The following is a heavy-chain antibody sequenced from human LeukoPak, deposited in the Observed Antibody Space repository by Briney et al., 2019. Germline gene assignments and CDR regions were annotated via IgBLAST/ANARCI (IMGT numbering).Heavy chain of an antibody. CDR1: GYTFTSYD. V-gene: IGHV1-8*03. CDR2: MNTNSGNT. D-gene: IGHD2-2*01. J-gene: IGHJ4*02. CDR3: ARGRTRSSTSCLGY. Sequence: ASVKVSRKASGYTFTSYDINRVRQTTGQGLEWMGWMNTNSGNTGSAHKFSGRVTITRNTSMSTAYMELSSLGSEDTAVYYCARGRTRSSTSCLGYWGQGTLVTVSS.